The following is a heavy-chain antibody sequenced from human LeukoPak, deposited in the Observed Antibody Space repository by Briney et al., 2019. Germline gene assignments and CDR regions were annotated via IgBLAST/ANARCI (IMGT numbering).Heavy chain of an antibody. CDR2: IYYSGRT. Sequence: SQTLSLTCTVSGGSISSGDYYWSWIRQTLGKDLECIGYIYYSGRTYYNPSHKSRVTISVDMSKNQFSLKLTSVTAADTAVYYCARTWFGESLNWFDPWGQGTLVTVSS. CDR1: GGSISSGDYY. V-gene: IGHV4-30-4*01. J-gene: IGHJ5*02. CDR3: ARTWFGESLNWFDP. D-gene: IGHD3-10*01.